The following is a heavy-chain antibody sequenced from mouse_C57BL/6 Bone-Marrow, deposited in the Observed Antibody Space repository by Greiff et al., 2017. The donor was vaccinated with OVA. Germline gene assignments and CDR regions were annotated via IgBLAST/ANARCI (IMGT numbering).Heavy chain of an antibody. CDR1: GYTFTSYW. V-gene: IGHV1-59*01. D-gene: IGHD1-1*01. J-gene: IGHJ2*01. CDR2: IDPSDSYT. Sequence: QVQLKQPGAELVRPGTSVKLSCKASGYTFTSYWMHWVKQRPGQGLEWIGVIDPSDSYTNYTPKFKGTATLTVDTSSSTAYMQLSSLTSEDSAVYYCARGSLTTVVATPDDWGQGTTLTVSS. CDR3: ARGSLTTVVATPDD.